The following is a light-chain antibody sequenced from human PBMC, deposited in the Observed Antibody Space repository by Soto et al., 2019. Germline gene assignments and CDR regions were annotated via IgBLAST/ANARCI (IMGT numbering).Light chain of an antibody. CDR3: SSYTTSTTLVV. Sequence: QSVLTQPASVSGSPGQSITISCTGTSSNVGAYDFVSWYQQLPGKAPKLMIYDVSYRPSGVSNRFSGSKFGNTASLTISGLQAEDEADYYCSSYTTSTTLVVFGGGTKLTVL. J-gene: IGLJ2*01. CDR1: SSNVGAYDF. V-gene: IGLV2-14*03. CDR2: DVS.